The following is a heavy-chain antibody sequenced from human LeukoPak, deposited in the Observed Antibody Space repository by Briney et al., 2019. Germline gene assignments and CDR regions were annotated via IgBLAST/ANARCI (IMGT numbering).Heavy chain of an antibody. J-gene: IGHJ4*02. V-gene: IGHV3-11*04. D-gene: IGHD3-22*01. CDR1: GFTFSDYY. CDR2: ISSSGSTI. Sequence: NPGGSLRLSCAASGFTFSDYYMSWIRQAPGKGLEWVSYISSSGSTIYYADSVKGRFTISRDNAKNSLYLQMNSLRAEDTAVYYCARADRIDYYDSSGYSYYFDYWGQGTLVTVSS. CDR3: ARADRIDYYDSSGYSYYFDY.